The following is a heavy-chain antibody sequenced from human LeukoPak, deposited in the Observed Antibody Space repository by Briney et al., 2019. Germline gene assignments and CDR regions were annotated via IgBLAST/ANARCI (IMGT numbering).Heavy chain of an antibody. V-gene: IGHV4-31*03. CDR3: ARDTVPGDSFDI. Sequence: PSETLSLICTVSGGSISSGGYYWSWIRQYPGKGLEWIGYINYRGSAYYNPSLKSRVTISVDTSKNQFSLKLTSVTAADTAVYYCARDTVPGDSFDIWGQGTMVTVSS. CDR1: GGSISSGGYY. CDR2: INYRGSA. J-gene: IGHJ3*02.